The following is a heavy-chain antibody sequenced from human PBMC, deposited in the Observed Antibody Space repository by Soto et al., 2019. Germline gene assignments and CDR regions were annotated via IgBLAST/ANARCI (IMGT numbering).Heavy chain of an antibody. J-gene: IGHJ5*02. CDR2: IIPIFGTA. CDR3: ARPSGYCSGGSCYPGKGWFDP. Sequence: QVQLVQSGAEVKKPGSSVKVSCKASGGTFSGYAISWVRQAPGQGLEWMGGIIPIFGTANYAQKFQGRVTITADESTSTAYLELSSPGSEDTAVYYCARPSGYCSGGSCYPGKGWFDPWGQGTLVTVSS. V-gene: IGHV1-69*12. D-gene: IGHD2-15*01. CDR1: GGTFSGYA.